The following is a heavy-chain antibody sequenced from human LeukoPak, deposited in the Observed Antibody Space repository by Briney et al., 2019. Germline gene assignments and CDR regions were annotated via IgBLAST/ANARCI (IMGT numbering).Heavy chain of an antibody. D-gene: IGHD2-8*01. Sequence: GGPLRLSCAASGFTFSSHPMNWVRQAPGKGLEWVAVIANDGRFTHYADSVKGRFTISRDNSKSTLEMQMNSLRAEDTALYYCVKEANGFDMWGLGTMVTVSS. CDR3: VKEANGFDM. J-gene: IGHJ3*02. CDR1: GFTFSSHP. CDR2: IANDGRFT. V-gene: IGHV3-30*04.